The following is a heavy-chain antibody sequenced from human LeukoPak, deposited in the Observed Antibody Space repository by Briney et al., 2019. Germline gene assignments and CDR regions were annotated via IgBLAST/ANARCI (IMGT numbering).Heavy chain of an antibody. D-gene: IGHD6-13*01. J-gene: IGHJ4*02. Sequence: ASVKVSCKASGGTFSSYAISWVRQAPGQGLEWMGRIIPILGIANYAQKFQGRGTITADKSTSTAYMELSSLRSEDTAVYYCARDPAAAGTGGGYWGQGTLVTVSS. CDR3: ARDPAAAGTGGGY. V-gene: IGHV1-69*04. CDR2: IIPILGIA. CDR1: GGTFSSYA.